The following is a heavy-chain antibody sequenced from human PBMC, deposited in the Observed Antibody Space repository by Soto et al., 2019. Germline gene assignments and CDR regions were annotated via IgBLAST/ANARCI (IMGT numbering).Heavy chain of an antibody. Sequence: SETLSLTCTVSGGSFSSSDYYWSWLRQPPGKGLEWIGYIYYSGSTYYNPSLKSRITISIDTSKNQFSLSLSSVTAADTAVYYCARGPIGPLLVSDYIDYWCQGTLVTGS. CDR1: GGSFSSSDYY. CDR2: IYYSGST. CDR3: ARGPIGPLLVSDYIDY. J-gene: IGHJ4*02. V-gene: IGHV4-30-4*01. D-gene: IGHD2-8*02.